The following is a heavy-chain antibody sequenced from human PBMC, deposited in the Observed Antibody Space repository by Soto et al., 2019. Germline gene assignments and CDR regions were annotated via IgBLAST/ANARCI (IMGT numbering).Heavy chain of an antibody. J-gene: IGHJ5*02. V-gene: IGHV3-23*01. CDR1: GFTFSSYA. CDR3: AKANPRGGVNPNWFDP. Sequence: GGSLRLSCAASGFTFSSYAMSWVRQAPGKGLEWVSAISGSGGSTYYADSVKGRFTISRDNSKNTLYLQMNSLRAEDTAVYYCAKANPRGGVNPNWFDPWGQGTLVTVSS. D-gene: IGHD3-16*01. CDR2: ISGSGGST.